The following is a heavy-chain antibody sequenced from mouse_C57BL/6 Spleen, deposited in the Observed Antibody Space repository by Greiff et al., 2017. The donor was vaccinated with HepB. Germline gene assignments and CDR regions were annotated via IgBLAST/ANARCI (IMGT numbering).Heavy chain of an antibody. Sequence: VQLKESGPELVKPGASVKMSCKASGYTFTDYNMHWVKQSHGKSLEWIGYINPNNGGTSYNQKFKGKATLTVNKSSSTAYMELRSLTSEDSAVYYCAREDYYYGTAFDYWGQGTTLTVSS. CDR3: AREDYYYGTAFDY. V-gene: IGHV1-22*01. J-gene: IGHJ2*01. CDR1: GYTFTDYN. D-gene: IGHD1-1*01. CDR2: INPNNGGT.